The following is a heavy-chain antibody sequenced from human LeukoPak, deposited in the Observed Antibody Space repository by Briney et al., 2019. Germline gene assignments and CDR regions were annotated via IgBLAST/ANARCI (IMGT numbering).Heavy chain of an antibody. V-gene: IGHV4-38-2*02. CDR2: IYHSGST. D-gene: IGHD6-13*01. J-gene: IGHJ6*03. CDR1: GYSISSGYY. CDR3: AREVQRMGISAAATEYSYYYMDV. Sequence: SETLSLTCTVSGYSISSGYYWGWIRQPPGKGLEWIGSIYHSGSTYYNPSLKSRVTISVDTSKNQFSLKLSSVTAADTAMYYCAREVQRMGISAAATEYSYYYMDVWGKGTTVTISS.